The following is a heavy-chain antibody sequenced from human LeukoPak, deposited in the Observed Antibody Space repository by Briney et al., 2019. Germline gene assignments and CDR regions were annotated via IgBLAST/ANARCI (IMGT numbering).Heavy chain of an antibody. D-gene: IGHD4-17*01. V-gene: IGHV3-11*01. CDR3: ARPWGYGDYDHDAFDI. J-gene: IGHJ3*02. Sequence: PGGSLRLSCAASGFTFSDYYMSWIRQAPGKGLEWVSYISSSGSTIYYADSVKRRFTISRDNAKNSLYLQMNSLRAEDTAVYYCARPWGYGDYDHDAFDIWGQGTMVTVSS. CDR2: ISSSGSTI. CDR1: GFTFSDYY.